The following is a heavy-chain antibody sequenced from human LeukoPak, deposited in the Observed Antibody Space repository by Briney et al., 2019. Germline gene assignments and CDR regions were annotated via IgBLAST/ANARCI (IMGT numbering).Heavy chain of an antibody. Sequence: GGSLRLSCAASGFTFSSYAMSWVRQAPGKGLEWVAVIPYDGSNKYYADSVKGRFTISRDNSKNTLYLQMNSLRAEDTAVYYCARNPNGFTFGGVIVYYFDYWGQGTLVTVSS. CDR2: IPYDGSNK. V-gene: IGHV3-30*03. D-gene: IGHD3-16*02. J-gene: IGHJ4*02. CDR1: GFTFSSYA. CDR3: ARNPNGFTFGGVIVYYFDY.